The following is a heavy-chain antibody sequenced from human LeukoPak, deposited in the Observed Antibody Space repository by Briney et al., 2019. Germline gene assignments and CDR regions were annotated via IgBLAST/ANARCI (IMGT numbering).Heavy chain of an antibody. J-gene: IGHJ4*02. CDR2: IYYSGST. Sequence: SETLSLTCTVSGGSISSSSYYWGWIRQPPGKGLEWIGSIYYSGSTNYNPSLKSRVTISVDTSKNQFSLKLSSVTAADTAVYYCARDNTIEEGFDYWGQGTLVTVSS. CDR1: GGSISSSSYY. CDR3: ARDNTIEEGFDY. V-gene: IGHV4-39*07. D-gene: IGHD3-3*01.